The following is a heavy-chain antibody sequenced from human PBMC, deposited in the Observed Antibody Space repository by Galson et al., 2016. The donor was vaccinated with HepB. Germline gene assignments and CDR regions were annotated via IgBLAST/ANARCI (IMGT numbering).Heavy chain of an antibody. CDR3: ARNRDAFDF. Sequence: SLRLSCAASGFTFSSFTMSWVRQAPGKGLEWVAAISGSASRTYSAGSVKGRFTISRDNANNSLYLQMNSLRAEDTAMYYCARNRDAFDFWGQGTMVTVSS. V-gene: IGHV3-23*01. CDR2: ISGSASRT. CDR1: GFTFSSFT. J-gene: IGHJ3*01. D-gene: IGHD1-14*01.